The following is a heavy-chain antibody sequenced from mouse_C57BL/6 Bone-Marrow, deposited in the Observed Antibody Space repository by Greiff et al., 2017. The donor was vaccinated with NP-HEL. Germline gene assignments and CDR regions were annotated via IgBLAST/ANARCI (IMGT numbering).Heavy chain of an antibody. CDR3: ARGHYGNYPAWFAY. CDR1: GYTFTSYW. V-gene: IGHV1-50*01. CDR2: IDPSDSYT. D-gene: IGHD2-1*01. Sequence: VQLQQPGAELVKPGASVKLSCKASGYTFTSYWMQWVKQRPGQGLEWIGEIDPSDSYTNYNQKFKGKATLTVDTSSSTAYMQLSSLTSEDSAVYYCARGHYGNYPAWFAYWGQGTLVTVSA. J-gene: IGHJ3*01.